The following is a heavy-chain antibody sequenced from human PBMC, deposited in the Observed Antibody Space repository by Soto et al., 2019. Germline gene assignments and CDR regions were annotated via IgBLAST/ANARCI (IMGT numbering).Heavy chain of an antibody. D-gene: IGHD3-3*01. CDR3: ARDPPYDFNMDIRYMDV. CDR2: ISAYNGNT. J-gene: IGHJ6*02. Sequence: QVQLVQSGAEVKKPGASVKVSCKASGYTFTSYGISWVRQAPGQGLEWMGWISAYNGNTNYAQKLQGRVTMTTDTSTSTAYMELRSLRSDDTAVYYCARDPPYDFNMDIRYMDVWGQGTTVTVSS. CDR1: GYTFTSYG. V-gene: IGHV1-18*04.